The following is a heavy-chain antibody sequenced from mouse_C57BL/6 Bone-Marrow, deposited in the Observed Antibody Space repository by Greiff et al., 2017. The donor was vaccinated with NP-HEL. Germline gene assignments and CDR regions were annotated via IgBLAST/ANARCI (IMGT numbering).Heavy chain of an antibody. CDR3: TIYYGYPYYAVGY. Sequence: EVQLQQSGAELVRPGASVKLSCTASGFNFKDDYMHWVKQRPEQGLEWIGWIDPENGDTEYASKFQGKATITADTSSNTAYLQLSSLTSEDTAVYYCTIYYGYPYYAVGYWGQGTTVTVSS. V-gene: IGHV14-4*01. D-gene: IGHD2-2*01. J-gene: IGHJ4*01. CDR2: IDPENGDT. CDR1: GFNFKDDY.